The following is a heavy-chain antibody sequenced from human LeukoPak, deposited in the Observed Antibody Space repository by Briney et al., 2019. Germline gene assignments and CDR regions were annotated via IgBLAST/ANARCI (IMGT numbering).Heavy chain of an antibody. CDR2: ITGSGGGA. CDR3: ARDPNGDYIGAFEF. Sequence: PGGSLRLSCEVSGFTFSRYAMIWVRQAPGKGLEWVSAITGSGGGAQYADSVKGRFTISRDNSRNTLYLQMNSLRAEDTAVYYCARDPNGDYIGAFEFWGQGTMVTVSS. CDR1: GFTFSRYA. D-gene: IGHD4-17*01. J-gene: IGHJ3*01. V-gene: IGHV3-23*01.